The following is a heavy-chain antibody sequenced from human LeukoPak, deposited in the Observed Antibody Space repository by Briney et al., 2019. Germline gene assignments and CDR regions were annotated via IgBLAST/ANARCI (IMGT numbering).Heavy chain of an antibody. Sequence: GGSLRLSCAASGFTFSNYSMNWVRQAPGKGLEWVSSISGSSSYIYYADSLKGRFTISRDNAKNSLYLQMNSLTAEDTALYYCARDLGYCTSGVCHTRFDYWGQGTLVAVSS. CDR2: ISGSSSYI. D-gene: IGHD2-8*01. V-gene: IGHV3-21*01. J-gene: IGHJ4*02. CDR1: GFTFSNYS. CDR3: ARDLGYCTSGVCHTRFDY.